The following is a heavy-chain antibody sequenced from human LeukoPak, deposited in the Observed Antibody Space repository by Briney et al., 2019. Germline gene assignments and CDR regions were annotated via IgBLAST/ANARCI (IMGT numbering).Heavy chain of an antibody. J-gene: IGHJ4*02. Sequence: GGSLRLSCAASGFTFSSYAMHWVRQAPGKGLEWVAVIWYDGSNKYYADSVKGRFTISRDNSKNTLSLQMNSLRAEDTAVYYCARFLYSSGLDYWGQGTLVAVSS. CDR1: GFTFSSYA. D-gene: IGHD6-19*01. V-gene: IGHV3-33*08. CDR3: ARFLYSSGLDY. CDR2: IWYDGSNK.